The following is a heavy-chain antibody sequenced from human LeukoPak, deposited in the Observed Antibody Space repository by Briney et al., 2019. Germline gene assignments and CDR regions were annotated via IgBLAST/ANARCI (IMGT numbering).Heavy chain of an antibody. J-gene: IGHJ4*02. CDR1: GYTFSDYY. V-gene: IGHV1-2*02. CDR2: INPNSGGT. D-gene: IGHD3-10*01. Sequence: ASVKVSCKASGYTFSDYYMHWVRQAPGQGLEWMGRINPNSGGTIYAQKFQGRVTMTEDTSTDTAYMELSSLRSEDTAVYYCATLPTTLWFGEPSSDYWGQGTLVTVSS. CDR3: ATLPTTLWFGEPSSDY.